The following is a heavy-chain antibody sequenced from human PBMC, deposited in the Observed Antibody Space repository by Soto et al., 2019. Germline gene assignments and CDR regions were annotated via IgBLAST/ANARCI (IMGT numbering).Heavy chain of an antibody. V-gene: IGHV3-23*01. CDR3: AKRNNLVAHAFEG. CDR2: ISGSGDST. J-gene: IGHJ3*01. Sequence: GGSLRLSCSASGFTFSSYPMSWVRQAPGKGPEWISAISGSGDSTYYADSVKGRFTLSRDNSKNTLYLQMNSLRAEDTAIYYWAKRNNLVAHAFEGWGTGTMVTVSS. CDR1: GFTFSSYP.